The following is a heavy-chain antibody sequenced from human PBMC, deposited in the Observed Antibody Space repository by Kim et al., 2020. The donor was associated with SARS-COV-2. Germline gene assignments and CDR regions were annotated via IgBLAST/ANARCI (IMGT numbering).Heavy chain of an antibody. CDR3: AKNLDKGSDNLFDY. Sequence: ADSVKGRFTISRDNAKNSLYLQMNSLRAEDTAVYYCAKNLDKGSDNLFDYWGQGTLVTVSS. J-gene: IGHJ4*02. V-gene: IGHV3-48*03. D-gene: IGHD1-1*01.